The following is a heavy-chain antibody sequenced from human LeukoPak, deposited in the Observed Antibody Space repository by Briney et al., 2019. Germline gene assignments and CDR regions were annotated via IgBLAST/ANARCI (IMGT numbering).Heavy chain of an antibody. V-gene: IGHV3-48*03. Sequence: GGSLRLSCVVSGFPFSFYELNWVRQAPRKGVEWVSNIGASSTPKYYADSVKGRFSISRDNAKSSLYLQMNSLRVEDTAVYYCALLAVASDFDYWGQGALVTVSS. CDR1: GFPFSFYE. D-gene: IGHD6-19*01. CDR2: IGASSTPK. J-gene: IGHJ4*02. CDR3: ALLAVASDFDY.